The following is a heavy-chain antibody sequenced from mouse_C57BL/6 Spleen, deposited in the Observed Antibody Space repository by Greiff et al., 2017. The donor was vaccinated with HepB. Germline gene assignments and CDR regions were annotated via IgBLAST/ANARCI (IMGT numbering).Heavy chain of an antibody. D-gene: IGHD2-4*01. Sequence: EVMLVESGEGLVKPGGSLKLSCAASGFTFSSYAMSWVRQTPEKRLEWVAYISSGGDYIYYADTVKGRFTISRDNARNTLYLQMSSLKSEDTAMYYCTREGGEGDYDYERKGVFDYWGQGTTLTVSS. V-gene: IGHV5-9-1*02. CDR2: ISSGGDYI. CDR1: GFTFSSYA. CDR3: TREGGEGDYDYERKGVFDY. J-gene: IGHJ2*01.